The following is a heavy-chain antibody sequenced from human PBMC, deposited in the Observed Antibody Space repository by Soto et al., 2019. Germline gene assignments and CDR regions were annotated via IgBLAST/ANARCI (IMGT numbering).Heavy chain of an antibody. D-gene: IGHD3-16*02. CDR1: GFTFSSFA. J-gene: IGHJ4*02. V-gene: IGHV3-23*01. Sequence: GGSLRLSCAASGFTFSSFAMSWVRQSPGKGLEWVSGISGSADSTYYADSVKGRFTVSRDNSKNTLYLQMNSLRVEDTAIYYCAKELRFGELSSPDYWGQGTLVTSPQ. CDR3: AKELRFGELSSPDY. CDR2: ISGSADST.